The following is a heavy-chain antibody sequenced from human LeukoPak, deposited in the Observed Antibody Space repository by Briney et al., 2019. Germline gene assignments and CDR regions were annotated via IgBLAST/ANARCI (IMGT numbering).Heavy chain of an antibody. CDR1: GFTFSSYG. Sequence: GGSLRLSCAASGFTFSSYGMSWVRQAPGKGLEWVSAISGCCGSTYYADSEKGRFTISRDNSKNTLYLQMNSLRAEDTAVYYCAKNSGSGSLDFDYWGQGTLVTVSS. V-gene: IGHV3-23*01. D-gene: IGHD3-10*01. J-gene: IGHJ4*02. CDR3: AKNSGSGSLDFDY. CDR2: ISGCCGST.